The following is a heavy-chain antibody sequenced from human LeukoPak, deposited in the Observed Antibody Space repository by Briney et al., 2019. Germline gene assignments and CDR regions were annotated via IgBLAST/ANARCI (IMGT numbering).Heavy chain of an antibody. J-gene: IGHJ3*02. CDR3: ATGCYGSGTRGAFDI. D-gene: IGHD3-10*01. Sequence: GESLKISCKGSGYSFTSYWIGWVRQMPGKGLEWMGIIYPGDSDTRYSPSFQGQVTISADKSISTAYLQWSSLKASDTAMYYCATGCYGSGTRGAFDIWGQGTMVTVSS. CDR1: GYSFTSYW. V-gene: IGHV5-51*01. CDR2: IYPGDSDT.